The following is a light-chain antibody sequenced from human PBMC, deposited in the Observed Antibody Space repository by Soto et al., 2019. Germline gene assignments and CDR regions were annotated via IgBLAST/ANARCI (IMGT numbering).Light chain of an antibody. Sequence: QSALTQPASVSGSPGQSITISCTGTSSDIGSYNYISWYQQYPDKGPKLMIYGVTNRPSGVSNRFSGSKSGYTASLIISGLQAEDEADYYCCSYTTTTAYVFGTGTKVTVL. CDR3: CSYTTTTAYV. CDR1: SSDIGSYNY. CDR2: GVT. V-gene: IGLV2-14*03. J-gene: IGLJ1*01.